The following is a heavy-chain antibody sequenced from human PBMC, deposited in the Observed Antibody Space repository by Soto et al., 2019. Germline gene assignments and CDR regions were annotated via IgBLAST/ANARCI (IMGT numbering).Heavy chain of an antibody. D-gene: IGHD6-19*01. CDR2: NYSSRST. CDR3: ARPGSGAVAGLDFEY. V-gene: IGHV4-39*01. CDR1: GGSISSSSSY. Sequence: SQTLSLTCPVSGGSISSSSSYWGWLRQAPGKGLEWLGSNYSSRSTYYNPSLKSRVTISVDTSKNQFSLKLSSVTAADTAVYYCARPGSGAVAGLDFEYWGQGTLVTVS. J-gene: IGHJ4*02.